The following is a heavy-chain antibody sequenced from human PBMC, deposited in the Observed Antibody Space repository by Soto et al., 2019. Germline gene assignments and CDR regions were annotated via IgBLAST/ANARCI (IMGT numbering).Heavy chain of an antibody. CDR3: ARVDYGDYPGFDP. CDR1: GGSVNSYTHY. Sequence: HVQLQESGPGLVKPSETLSLTCAVSGGSVNSYTHYWIWIRQPPGKVLEWIGHIYYNGTTYYNPSRKRRVTLSVATSKNHFSLEMRSVTAADTAVYYCARVDYGDYPGFDPWGQGTLVTVSS. D-gene: IGHD4-17*01. CDR2: IYYNGTT. J-gene: IGHJ5*02. V-gene: IGHV4-61*03.